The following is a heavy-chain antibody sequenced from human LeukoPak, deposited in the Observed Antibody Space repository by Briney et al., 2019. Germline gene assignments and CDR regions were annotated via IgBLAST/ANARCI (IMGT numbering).Heavy chain of an antibody. CDR1: GFTVSSNY. D-gene: IGHD6-13*01. CDR3: ARRLYSSSWSSFDY. CDR2: IYSGGST. Sequence: GGSLRLSCAASGFTVSSNYMSWVRQAPGKGLEWVSVIYSGGSTYYADAVKGRFTISRDNSKNTLYLQMNSLRAEDTDVYYCARRLYSSSWSSFDYWGQGTLVTVSS. J-gene: IGHJ4*02. V-gene: IGHV3-53*01.